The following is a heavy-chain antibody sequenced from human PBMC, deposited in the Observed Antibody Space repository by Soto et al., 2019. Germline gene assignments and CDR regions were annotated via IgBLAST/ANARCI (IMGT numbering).Heavy chain of an antibody. V-gene: IGHV3-66*01. D-gene: IGHD2-2*01. Sequence: GGSLRLSCAASGFTVSSNYMSWVRQAPGKGLEWVSVIYSGGSTYYADSVKGRVTISRDNSKNTLYLQMNSLRAEDTAVYYCARDLGFVVVPAAIEDYMDVWGKGTTVTVSS. CDR2: IYSGGST. J-gene: IGHJ6*03. CDR1: GFTVSSNY. CDR3: ARDLGFVVVPAAIEDYMDV.